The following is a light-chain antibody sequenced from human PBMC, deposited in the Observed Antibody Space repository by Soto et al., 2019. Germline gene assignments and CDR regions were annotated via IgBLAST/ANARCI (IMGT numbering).Light chain of an antibody. CDR1: QSVSNNY. CDR2: GAS. J-gene: IGKJ1*01. V-gene: IGKV3-20*01. CDR3: QKYGSSGT. Sequence: EIVLTQSPGTLSLSPGERATLSCRASQSVSNNYLAWYQQKPGQAPRLLIYGASNRATGIQDRLSGSGSGTDFNLTISRLEPEDFAVYYCQKYGSSGTLGQGTKVDIK.